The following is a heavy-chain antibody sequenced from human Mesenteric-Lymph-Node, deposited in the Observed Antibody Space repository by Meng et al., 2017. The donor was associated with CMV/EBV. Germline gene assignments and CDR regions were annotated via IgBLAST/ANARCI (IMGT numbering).Heavy chain of an antibody. CDR3: ARLSWAITSDC. CDR2: IYNDGDT. D-gene: IGHD3-16*01. Sequence: LSCTASGFSVNSNYIRWVRQAPGKGLEWVSVIYNDGDTYYTDSVKGRFTISRHSSKNTVYLQMNNLRAEDTAVYYCARLSWAITSDCWGQGTLVTVSS. V-gene: IGHV3-53*04. J-gene: IGHJ4*02. CDR1: GFSVNSNY.